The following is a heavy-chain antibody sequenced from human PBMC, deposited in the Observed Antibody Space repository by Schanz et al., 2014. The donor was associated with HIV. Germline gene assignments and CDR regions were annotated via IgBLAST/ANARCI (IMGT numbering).Heavy chain of an antibody. Sequence: EVQLVESGGGLIKPGESLRLSCVTSGFTFGTKWMYWVRQGPGKGLAWVSYITPDGSVTYADSVKGRFTTSRDSSKNTLYLQMNSLRVEDTAVYYCANSGYCTSGICYTRGTGVDVWGQGTTVTVSS. CDR3: ANSGYCTSGICYTRGTGVDV. D-gene: IGHD2-8*01. J-gene: IGHJ6*02. CDR1: GFTFGTKW. CDR2: ITPDGSVT. V-gene: IGHV3-74*01.